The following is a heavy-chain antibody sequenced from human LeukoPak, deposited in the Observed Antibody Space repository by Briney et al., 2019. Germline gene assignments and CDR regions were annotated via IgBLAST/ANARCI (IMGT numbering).Heavy chain of an antibody. CDR2: ISAYNGNT. V-gene: IGHV1-18*01. Sequence: ASVKVSCKASCYTFTSYGISWVRQAPGQGLEWMGWISAYNGNTNYAQKLQGRVTMTTDTSTSTAYMELRSLRSDDTAVYYCARDAEGVDTAMVAYYYYGMDVWGQGTTVTVSS. CDR1: CYTFTSYG. CDR3: ARDAEGVDTAMVAYYYYGMDV. J-gene: IGHJ6*02. D-gene: IGHD5-18*01.